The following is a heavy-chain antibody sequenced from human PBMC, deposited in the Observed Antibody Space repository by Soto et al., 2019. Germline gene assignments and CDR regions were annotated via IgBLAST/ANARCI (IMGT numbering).Heavy chain of an antibody. CDR2: IKSDGSDT. J-gene: IGHJ5*02. CDR3: ARVVTWFDP. V-gene: IGHV3-74*02. D-gene: IGHD2-15*01. Sequence: EVQLVESGGGLVQPGGSLRLSCAASGFTFSSYWMHWVRQASGKGLVWVSRIKSDGSDTDYADSVKGRFTISTDNAKNTVYLQMSSLRAEDTAVYYCARVVTWFDPWGQGTLVTVSS. CDR1: GFTFSSYW.